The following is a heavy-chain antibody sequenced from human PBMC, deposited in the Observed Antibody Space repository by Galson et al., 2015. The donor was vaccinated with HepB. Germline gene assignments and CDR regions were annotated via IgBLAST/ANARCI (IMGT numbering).Heavy chain of an antibody. CDR1: GGTFSSYA. CDR3: ARDFYDSSGYHDYYGMDV. V-gene: IGHV1-69*13. J-gene: IGHJ6*02. CDR2: IIPIFGIA. D-gene: IGHD3-22*01. Sequence: SVKVSCKASGGTFSSYAISWVRQAPGQGLEWMGGIIPIFGIANYAQKFQGRVTITADESTSTAYMELSSLRSEDTAVYYCARDFYDSSGYHDYYGMDVWGQGTLVTVSS.